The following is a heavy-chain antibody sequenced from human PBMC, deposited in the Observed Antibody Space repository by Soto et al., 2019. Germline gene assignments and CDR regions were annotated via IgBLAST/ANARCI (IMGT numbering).Heavy chain of an antibody. CDR1: GFTVSSNY. CDR2: IYSGGST. J-gene: IGHJ6*03. V-gene: IGHV3-53*04. D-gene: IGHD2-15*01. CDR3: ATRYCSGGSCYYYYYYMDV. Sequence: GGSLRLSCAASGFTVSSNYMSWVRQAPGKGLEWVSVIYSGGSTYYADSVKGRFTISRHNSKNTLYLQMNSLRAEDTAVYYCATRYCSGGSCYYYYYYMDVWGKGTTVTVSS.